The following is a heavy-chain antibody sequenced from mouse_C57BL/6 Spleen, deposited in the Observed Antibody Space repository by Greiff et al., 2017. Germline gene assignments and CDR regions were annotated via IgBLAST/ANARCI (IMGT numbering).Heavy chain of an antibody. CDR3: ARVYYGSSHWYFDV. CDR1: GYSFTDYN. V-gene: IGHV1-39*01. D-gene: IGHD1-1*01. CDR2: INPNYGTT. J-gene: IGHJ1*03. Sequence: EVQLQQSGPELVKPGASVKISCKASGYSFTDYNMNWVKQSNGKSLEWIGVINPNYGTTSYNQKFKGKATLTVDKSSSTAYMQLNSLTSEDSAVYYCARVYYGSSHWYFDVWGTGTTVTVSS.